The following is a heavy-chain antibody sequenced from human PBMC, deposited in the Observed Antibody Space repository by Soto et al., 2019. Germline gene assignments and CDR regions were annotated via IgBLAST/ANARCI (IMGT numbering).Heavy chain of an antibody. D-gene: IGHD6-13*01. CDR1: GYTFTGYY. CDR3: ARAESSSWYPHFDY. Sequence: ASVKVSCTASGYTFTGYYMHWVRQAPGQGLEWMGWINPNSGGTNYAQKFQGRVTMTRDTSISTAYMELSRLRSDDTAVYYCARAESSSWYPHFDYWVQGPLVTVS. J-gene: IGHJ4*02. CDR2: INPNSGGT. V-gene: IGHV1-2*02.